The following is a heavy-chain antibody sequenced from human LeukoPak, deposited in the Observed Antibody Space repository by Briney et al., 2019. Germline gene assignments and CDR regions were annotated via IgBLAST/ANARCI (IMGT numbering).Heavy chain of an antibody. V-gene: IGHV4-39*02. Sequence: PSETLSLTCTVSGGSVSSSGYYWGWIRQPPGKGLEWIGSIYYSGSTYYNPSLKSRVTISVDTSKNQFSLKLSSVTAADTAVYYCAREGYCSSTSCYGAFDIWGQGTMVTVSS. D-gene: IGHD2-2*01. CDR2: IYYSGST. CDR3: AREGYCSSTSCYGAFDI. J-gene: IGHJ3*02. CDR1: GGSVSSSGYY.